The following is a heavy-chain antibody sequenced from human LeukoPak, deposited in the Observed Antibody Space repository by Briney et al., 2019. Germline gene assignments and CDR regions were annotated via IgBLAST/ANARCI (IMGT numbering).Heavy chain of an antibody. CDR3: ARYCSGGGCKLGYYYYGMDV. J-gene: IGHJ6*02. Sequence: SGGCLRLSCAASGFTFSNYGMHWVRQAPGKGLEWVAVIWYDGGIKYYADSVKGRFTISRDNSKNTLYLQMNSLRAEDTAVYYCARYCSGGGCKLGYYYYGMDVWGQGTTVTVSS. D-gene: IGHD2-15*01. CDR1: GFTFSNYG. CDR2: IWYDGGIK. V-gene: IGHV3-33*01.